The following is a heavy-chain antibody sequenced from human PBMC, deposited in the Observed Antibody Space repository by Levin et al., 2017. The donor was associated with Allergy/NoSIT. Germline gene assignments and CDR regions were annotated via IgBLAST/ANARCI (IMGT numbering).Heavy chain of an antibody. J-gene: IGHJ4*02. CDR3: AKGPEV. CDR1: GFTFNIYT. CDR2: ISTNSAYI. V-gene: IGHV3-21*01. Sequence: GGSLRLSCSASGFTFNIYTMNWVRQAPGKGLEWISFISTNSAYIFYADSVRGRFTISRDNAKGSLYLQMNSLRADDTAIYYCAKGPEVWGQGTPVTVSS.